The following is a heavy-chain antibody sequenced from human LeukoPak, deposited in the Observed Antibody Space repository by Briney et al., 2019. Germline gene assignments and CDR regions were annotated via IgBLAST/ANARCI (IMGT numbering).Heavy chain of an antibody. CDR1: GYKFTGYY. D-gene: IGHD2-8*01. J-gene: IGHJ4*02. V-gene: IGHV1-2*02. CDR3: ARVSGIVLMVYALGY. Sequence: ASVKVSCKASGYKFTGYYMHWVRQAPGQGLEWMGIINPSGGSTSYAQKFQGRVTMTRDTSISTAYMELSRLRSDDTAVYYCARVSGIVLMVYALGYWGQGTLVTVSS. CDR2: INPSGGST.